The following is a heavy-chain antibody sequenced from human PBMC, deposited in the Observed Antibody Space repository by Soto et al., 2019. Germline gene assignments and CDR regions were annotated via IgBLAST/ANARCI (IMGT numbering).Heavy chain of an antibody. J-gene: IGHJ6*02. CDR2: IVVGSGTA. D-gene: IGHD6-19*01. Sequence: SVKVSCKASGFTFTSSAVQWVRQARGQRLEWIGWIVVGSGTANYAQKFQGRVTITADESTSTAYMELSSLRSEDTAVYYCARAYSSPYYYYGMDVWGQGTTVTVSS. V-gene: IGHV1-58*01. CDR3: ARAYSSPYYYYGMDV. CDR1: GFTFTSSA.